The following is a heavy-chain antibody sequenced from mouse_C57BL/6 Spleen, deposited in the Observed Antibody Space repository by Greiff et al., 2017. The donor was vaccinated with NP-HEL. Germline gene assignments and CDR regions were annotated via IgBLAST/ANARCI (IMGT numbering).Heavy chain of an antibody. Sequence: EVNLVESGGGLVQPGGSLKLSCAASGFTFSDYGMAWVRQAPRKGPEWVAFISNLAYSIYYADTVTGRFTISRENAKNTLYLEMSSLRSEDTAMYYCARHNYGSSSYAMDYWGQGTSVTVSS. CDR2: ISNLAYSI. CDR1: GFTFSDYG. V-gene: IGHV5-15*01. D-gene: IGHD1-1*01. J-gene: IGHJ4*01. CDR3: ARHNYGSSSYAMDY.